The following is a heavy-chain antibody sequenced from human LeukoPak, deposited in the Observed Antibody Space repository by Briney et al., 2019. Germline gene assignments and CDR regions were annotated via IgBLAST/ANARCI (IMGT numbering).Heavy chain of an antibody. D-gene: IGHD3-16*01. CDR1: GGTFSSYA. Sequence: SVKVSCKASGGTFSSYAISWVRQALGQGLEWMGRILPIFGTANYAQEFQGRVTITTDESTSTAYMELSSLRSEDTAVYYCARDRTDEGDYVLGRYNWFDPWGQGTLVTVSS. V-gene: IGHV1-69*05. J-gene: IGHJ5*02. CDR3: ARDRTDEGDYVLGRYNWFDP. CDR2: ILPIFGTA.